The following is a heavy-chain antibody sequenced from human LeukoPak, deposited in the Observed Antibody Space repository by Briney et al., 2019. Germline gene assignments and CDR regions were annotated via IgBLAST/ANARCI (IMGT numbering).Heavy chain of an antibody. J-gene: IGHJ4*01. V-gene: IGHV3-7*05. CDR1: GFTFSNYW. Sequence: GGSLRLSCAASGFTFSNYWMSWVGQAPGKGLEWVSNIRLDGSEKYYVDSVKGRFTISRDNAKNSLFMQMNSLRAEDTAVYYCARASGYFQYCGHGTLVTVSS. CDR2: IRLDGSEK. CDR3: ARASGYFQY.